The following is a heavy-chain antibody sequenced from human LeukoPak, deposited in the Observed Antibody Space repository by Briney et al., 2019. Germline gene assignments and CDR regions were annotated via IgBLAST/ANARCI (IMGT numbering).Heavy chain of an antibody. CDR1: GFTFSGYS. V-gene: IGHV3-21*04. Sequence: GGSLRLSCTASGFTFSGYSMNWIRQAPGKGLEWVSSFGTRSTSVYHAGSVKGRFAISRDNAKNSLFLQMNSLRAEDTAIYYCTTDTWYSAGHWGQGTLVTVSS. J-gene: IGHJ4*02. D-gene: IGHD2-15*01. CDR2: FGTRSTSV. CDR3: TTDTWYSAGH.